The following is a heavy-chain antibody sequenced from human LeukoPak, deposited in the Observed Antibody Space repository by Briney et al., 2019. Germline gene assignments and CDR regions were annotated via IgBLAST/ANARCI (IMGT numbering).Heavy chain of an antibody. CDR1: GFTFSSYW. CDR3: ARVTEYSSGWYHYYYYYMDV. V-gene: IGHV3-7*01. Sequence: GGSLRLSCAASGFTFSSYWMSWVRQAPGKGLEWVASIKQDGSEKYYVDSVKGRFTISRDNAKNSLYLQMNSLRAEDTAVYYCARVTEYSSGWYHYYYYYMDVWGKGTTVTVSS. CDR2: IKQDGSEK. D-gene: IGHD6-19*01. J-gene: IGHJ6*03.